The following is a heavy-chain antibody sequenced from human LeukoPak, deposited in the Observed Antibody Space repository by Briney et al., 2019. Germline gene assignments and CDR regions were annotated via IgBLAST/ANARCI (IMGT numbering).Heavy chain of an antibody. D-gene: IGHD3-3*01. CDR1: GLTFSSYS. J-gene: IGHJ5*02. CDR2: ISPSSSSM. CDR3: ARDAASGNNWFDP. Sequence: PGGSLRLSCAASGLTFSSYSLNWVRQAPGKGLEWVSYISPSSSSMYYADSVKGRFTISRDNARNSLYLQMNSLSAEDTALYYCARDAASGNNWFDPWGQGTLVTVSS. V-gene: IGHV3-48*01.